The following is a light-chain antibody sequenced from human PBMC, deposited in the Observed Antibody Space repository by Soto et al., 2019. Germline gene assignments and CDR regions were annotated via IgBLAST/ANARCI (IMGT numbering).Light chain of an antibody. V-gene: IGKV3-15*01. J-gene: IGKJ2*01. CDR1: QSVSSN. CDR3: QQYNNWPPYT. Sequence: IVMTQSPATLSVSPGERATLSCRASQSVSSNLAWYQQKPGQAPRLLIYDASTRATGIPARFSGSGSGTEFTLTISGLPSEDFAVYYCQQYNNWPPYTFGQGTKLDIK. CDR2: DAS.